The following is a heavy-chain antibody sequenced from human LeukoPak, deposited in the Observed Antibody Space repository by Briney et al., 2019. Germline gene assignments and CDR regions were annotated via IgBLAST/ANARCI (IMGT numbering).Heavy chain of an antibody. J-gene: IGHJ4*02. CDR3: ARDLVWFGELQPRYFDY. Sequence: ASVKVSCKASGYTFTSYGISWVRQAPGQGLEWMGWISAYNGNTNYAQKLQGRATMTTDTSTSTAYMELRSLRSDDTAVYYCARDLVWFGELQPRYFDYWGQGTLVTVSS. V-gene: IGHV1-18*04. D-gene: IGHD3-10*01. CDR1: GYTFTSYG. CDR2: ISAYNGNT.